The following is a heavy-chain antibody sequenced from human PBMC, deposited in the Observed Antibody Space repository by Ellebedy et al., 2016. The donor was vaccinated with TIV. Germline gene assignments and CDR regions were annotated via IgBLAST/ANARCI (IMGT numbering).Heavy chain of an antibody. V-gene: IGHV1-46*01. CDR3: ARVGDGSDY. J-gene: IGHJ4*02. CDR2: INPSGGRT. CDR1: GYTFTSYY. Sequence: AASVKVSCKASGYTFTSYYMHWVRQAPGQGFEYMGIINPSGGRTSYAQKFQGRVTMTRNTSTSTFYMELSSLRSEDTAVYYCARVGDGSDYWGQGTLVTVSS. D-gene: IGHD2-15*01.